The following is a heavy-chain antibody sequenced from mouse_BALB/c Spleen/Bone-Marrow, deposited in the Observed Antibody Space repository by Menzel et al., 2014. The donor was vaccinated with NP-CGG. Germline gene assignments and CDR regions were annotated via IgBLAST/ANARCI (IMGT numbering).Heavy chain of an antibody. CDR3: TRSLVRRDHYYAMDY. J-gene: IGHJ4*01. CDR1: GYTFTSYW. Sequence: LQQSGSELVRPGASVKLSCKASGYTFTSYWTHWVKQRPGQGLEWIGNIYPGSGSTNYDEKFKSKATLTVDTSSSTAYMQLSSLTSEDSAVYYCTRSLVRRDHYYAMDYWGQGTSVTVSS. D-gene: IGHD2-14*01. CDR2: IYPGSGST. V-gene: IGHV1S22*01.